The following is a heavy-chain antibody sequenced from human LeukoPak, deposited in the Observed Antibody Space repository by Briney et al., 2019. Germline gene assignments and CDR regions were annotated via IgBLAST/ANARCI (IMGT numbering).Heavy chain of an antibody. CDR3: AKEVTCCSSSRCNDAFDV. CDR2: IRFDGSDE. CDR1: GFRFSTSG. J-gene: IGHJ3*01. Sequence: PGGSLRLSCAASGFRFSTSGMHWVRQAPGKGLEWVSFIRFDGSDEDHGDSVKGRFTISRDNSKNTMYLQMNSLRAEDTAVYYCAKEVTCCSSSRCNDAFDVWGRGTMVIVSS. V-gene: IGHV3-30*02. D-gene: IGHD2-2*01.